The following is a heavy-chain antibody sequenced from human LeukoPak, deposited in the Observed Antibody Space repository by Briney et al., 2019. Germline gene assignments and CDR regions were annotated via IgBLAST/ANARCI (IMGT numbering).Heavy chain of an antibody. J-gene: IGHJ4*02. Sequence: SETLSLTCTVSGGSISSGSYYWSWIRQPAGKGLEWIGRIYTSGSTNYNPSLKSRVTISVDTSKNQFSLKLSSVTAADTAVYYCARRGLIAARLFDYWGQGTLVTVSS. CDR3: ARRGLIAARLFDY. CDR1: GGSISSGSYY. D-gene: IGHD6-6*01. V-gene: IGHV4-61*02. CDR2: IYTSGST.